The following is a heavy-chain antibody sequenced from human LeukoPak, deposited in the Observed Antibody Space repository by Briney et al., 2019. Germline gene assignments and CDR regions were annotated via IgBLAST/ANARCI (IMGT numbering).Heavy chain of an antibody. CDR3: AKDQGSGSENYSWGYLDY. D-gene: IGHD3-10*01. V-gene: IGHV3-7*03. CDR2: IKQDGSEK. CDR1: GFTYNNYW. J-gene: IGHJ4*02. Sequence: GGSLRLSCTASGFTYNNYWMSWVRQAPGKGLEWVANIKQDGSEKYYVDSVMGRFTISRDNVKNSLYLQMTSLRAEDTAVYYCAKDQGSGSENYSWGYLDYWGQGTLVTVSS.